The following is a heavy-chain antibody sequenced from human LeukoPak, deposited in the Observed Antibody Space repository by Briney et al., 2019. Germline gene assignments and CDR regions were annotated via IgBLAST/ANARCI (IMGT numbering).Heavy chain of an antibody. CDR2: ISSSGSTI. D-gene: IGHD6-13*01. CDR3: ARDYSGYSSNWYIGMDV. CDR1: GFTFSSYE. J-gene: IGHJ6*02. Sequence: GGPLRLSCAASGFTFSSYEMNWVRPAPGKGLEWVSYISSSGSTIYYADSVKGRFTISRDNAKNSLYLQMNSLRAEDTAVYYCARDYSGYSSNWYIGMDVWGQGTTVTVSS. V-gene: IGHV3-48*03.